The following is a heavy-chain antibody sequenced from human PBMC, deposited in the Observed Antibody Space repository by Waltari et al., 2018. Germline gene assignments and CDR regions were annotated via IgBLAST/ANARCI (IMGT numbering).Heavy chain of an antibody. CDR1: GFSLSTSGVG. V-gene: IGHV2-5*02. J-gene: IGHJ4*02. D-gene: IGHD3-22*01. CDR3: AHLSYYYDSSGYPSFDY. Sequence: QITLKESGPTLVKPTQTLTLTCTFPGFSLSTSGVGVGWIRQPPGKALEWLALIYWDDDKRYSPSLKSRLTITKDTSNNQVVLTMTNMDPVDTATYYCAHLSYYYDSSGYPSFDYWGQGTLVTVSS. CDR2: IYWDDDK.